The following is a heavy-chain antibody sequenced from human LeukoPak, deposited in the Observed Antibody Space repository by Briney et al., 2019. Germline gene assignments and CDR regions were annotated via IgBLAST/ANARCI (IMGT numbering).Heavy chain of an antibody. Sequence: SETLSFTCTVSSVSISSSRHYWGWIRQPPGKGLERIGSVFYSGDTYYNPSLKTRITISVDTSKNQFSLKLNSVTAADTAVYYCARPGSLGSAANYWYFDLWGPGTLVTVSS. D-gene: IGHD2-2*01. V-gene: IGHV4-39*01. CDR3: ARPGSLGSAANYWYFDL. J-gene: IGHJ2*01. CDR2: VFYSGDT. CDR1: SVSISSSRHY.